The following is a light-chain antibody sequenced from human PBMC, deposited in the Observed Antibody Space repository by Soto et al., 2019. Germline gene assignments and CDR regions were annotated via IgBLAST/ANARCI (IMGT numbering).Light chain of an antibody. Sequence: QSALTQPASVSGSPGQSITISCTGTSSEVGGYSYVSWYQQHPGKAPKLIIYDVFSRPSGVSTRFSGSKSGNTASLTISGLQADDKADYYCSSYSSANPLGVFGGGTK. CDR1: SSEVGGYSY. CDR3: SSYSSANPLGV. J-gene: IGLJ2*01. CDR2: DVF. V-gene: IGLV2-14*01.